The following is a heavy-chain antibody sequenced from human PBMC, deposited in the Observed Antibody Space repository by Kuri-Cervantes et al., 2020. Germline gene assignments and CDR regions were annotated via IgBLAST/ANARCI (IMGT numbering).Heavy chain of an antibody. J-gene: IGHJ6*02. CDR2: INPNSGGT. CDR1: GYTFTGYY. V-gene: IGHV1-2*02. CDR3: ARDLNYYGSGSYYDYYYYYGMDV. Sequence: ASVKVSCKASGYTFTGYYMHWVRQAPGQGLEWMGWINPNSGGTNNAQKFQGRVTMTRDTSISTAYMELSRLRSDDTAVYYCARDLNYYGSGSYYDYYYYYGMDVWGQGTTVTVSS. D-gene: IGHD3-10*01.